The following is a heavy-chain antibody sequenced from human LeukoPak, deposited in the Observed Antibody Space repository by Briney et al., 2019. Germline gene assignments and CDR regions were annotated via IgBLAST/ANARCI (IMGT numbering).Heavy chain of an antibody. Sequence: PGRSLRLSCAASGFTFSSYAMHWVRQAPGKGLEYVSAISSNGGSTYYANSVKGRFTISRDNSKNTLYLQIGSLRAEDMAVYYCAKAASKRTDYGDYAFYYYMDVWGKGTTVTISS. CDR3: AKAASKRTDYGDYAFYYYMDV. CDR1: GFTFSSYA. V-gene: IGHV3-64*01. CDR2: ISSNGGST. D-gene: IGHD4-17*01. J-gene: IGHJ6*03.